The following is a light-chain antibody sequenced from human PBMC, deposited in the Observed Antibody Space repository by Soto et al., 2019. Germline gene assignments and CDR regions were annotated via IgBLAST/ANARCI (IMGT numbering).Light chain of an antibody. CDR2: GNS. J-gene: IGLJ1*01. V-gene: IGLV1-40*01. CDR3: QSYDSSLSGYV. Sequence: QSVLTQPPSVSGAPGQRVTISCTGSSSNIGAGYDVHWYQQLPGTAPKLLIYGNSNRPSGAPDRFSGSKSGTSASLAITGLQAEDEADYYCQSYDSSLSGYVFGTGTQ. CDR1: SSNIGAGYD.